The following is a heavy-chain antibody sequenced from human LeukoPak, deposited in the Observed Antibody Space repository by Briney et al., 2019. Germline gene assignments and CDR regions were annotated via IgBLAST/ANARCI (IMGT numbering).Heavy chain of an antibody. CDR3: ARGASESISSGYYDDRFDY. D-gene: IGHD3-22*01. Sequence: SETLSLTCAVYGGSFSGYYWSWIRQPPGKGLEWIGEINHSGSTNYNPSLKSRVTISVDTSKNQFSLKLSSVTAADTAVYYCARGASESISSGYYDDRFDYWGQGTLVTVSS. V-gene: IGHV4-34*01. CDR1: GGSFSGYY. J-gene: IGHJ4*02. CDR2: INHSGST.